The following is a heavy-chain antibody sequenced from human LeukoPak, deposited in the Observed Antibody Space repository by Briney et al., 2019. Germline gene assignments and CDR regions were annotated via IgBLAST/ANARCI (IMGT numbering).Heavy chain of an antibody. CDR3: ATVVPAAKGDWYFDL. CDR1: GGSISSSYYY. V-gene: IGHV4-39*01. D-gene: IGHD2-2*01. Sequence: ASETLSLTCTVSGGSISSSYYYWGWIRQPPGKGLEWIGSIYYSGSTYYNPSLKSRVTISVDTSKNQFSLKLSSVTAADTAVYYCATVVPAAKGDWYFDLWGRGTLVTVSS. J-gene: IGHJ2*01. CDR2: IYYSGST.